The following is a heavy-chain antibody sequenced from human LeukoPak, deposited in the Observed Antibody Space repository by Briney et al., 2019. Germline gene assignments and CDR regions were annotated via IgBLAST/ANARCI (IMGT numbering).Heavy chain of an antibody. V-gene: IGHV4-59*08. D-gene: IGHD6-13*01. CDR2: IYYSGST. CDR1: GGSISSYY. CDR3: ARLSSSSFSTGDAFDI. J-gene: IGHJ3*02. Sequence: SETLSLTCTVSGGSISSYYWSWIRQPPGKGLEWIGYIYYSGSTNYNPSLKSRVTISVDTSKNQFSLKLSSVTAADTAVYYCARLSSSSFSTGDAFDIWGQGTMVTVSS.